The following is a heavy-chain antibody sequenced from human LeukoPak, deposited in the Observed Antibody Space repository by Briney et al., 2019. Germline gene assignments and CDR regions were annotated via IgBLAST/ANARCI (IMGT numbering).Heavy chain of an antibody. D-gene: IGHD6-19*01. CDR3: ARAAEYSSGWYLFDY. J-gene: IGHJ4*02. CDR2: IYTSGGN. Sequence: SETLSLTCTVSGSSISNYYWTWIRQPAGKGLEWIGRIYTSGGNNYNPSLKTRVTMSVHTSKNQVSLKLSSVTAADTAMYYCARAAEYSSGWYLFDYWGQGILVTVS. V-gene: IGHV4-4*07. CDR1: GSSISNYY.